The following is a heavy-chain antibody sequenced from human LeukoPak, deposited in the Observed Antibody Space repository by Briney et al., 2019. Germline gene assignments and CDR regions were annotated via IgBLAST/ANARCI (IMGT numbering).Heavy chain of an antibody. J-gene: IGHJ3*02. D-gene: IGHD3-10*01. CDR2: FDPEDGET. Sequence: ASVKVSCKVSGYTLTELSMHWVRQAPGKGLEWMGGFDPEDGETIYAQKFQGRVTMTEDTSTDTAYMELSSLRSEDTAVYYCASNLAVGVPHAFDIWGQGTMVTVSS. CDR3: ASNLAVGVPHAFDI. V-gene: IGHV1-24*01. CDR1: GYTLTELS.